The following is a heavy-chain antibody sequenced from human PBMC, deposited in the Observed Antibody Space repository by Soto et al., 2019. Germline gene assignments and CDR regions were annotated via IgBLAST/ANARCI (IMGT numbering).Heavy chain of an antibody. D-gene: IGHD3-9*01. J-gene: IGHJ4*02. Sequence: ASVKVSCKASDYTFASYGVSWVRQAPGQGLEWMGWISAYSGDIKYAQNFQGRVTLTTDTSTSTAYMELRSLRSDDTAVYYCARDVDERLTGYYIPFVYWGQGTQVTVSS. CDR1: DYTFASYG. CDR2: ISAYSGDI. CDR3: ARDVDERLTGYYIPFVY. V-gene: IGHV1-18*01.